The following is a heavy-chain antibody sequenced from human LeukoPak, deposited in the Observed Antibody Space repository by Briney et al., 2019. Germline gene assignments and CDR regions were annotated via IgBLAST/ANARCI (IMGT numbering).Heavy chain of an antibody. CDR3: TREIRYFDWFQADY. CDR1: GFTFGDYS. CDR2: IRSKGYGGTA. J-gene: IGHJ4*02. V-gene: IGHV3-49*03. Sequence: SGGSLRLSCTTSGFTFGDYSMSWFRQAPGKGLEWVGFIRSKGYGGTAEYAASVKGGFTISRDDSNSIAYLQMDSLKTEDTAVYYCTREIRYFDWFQADYWGQGTLVTVSS. D-gene: IGHD3-9*01.